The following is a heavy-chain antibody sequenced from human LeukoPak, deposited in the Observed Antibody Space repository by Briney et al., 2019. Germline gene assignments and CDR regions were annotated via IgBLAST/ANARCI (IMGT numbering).Heavy chain of an antibody. CDR1: GGSISSSSYY. CDR3: ARPRRDGYNWSLDY. CDR2: IYYSGST. V-gene: IGHV4-39*01. J-gene: IGHJ4*02. D-gene: IGHD5-24*01. Sequence: SETLSLTCTVSGGSISSSSYYWGWIRQPPGKGLEWIGSIYYSGSTYYNPSLKSRVTISVDTSKNQFFLKLSSVTAADTAVYYCARPRRDGYNWSLDYWGQGTLVTVSS.